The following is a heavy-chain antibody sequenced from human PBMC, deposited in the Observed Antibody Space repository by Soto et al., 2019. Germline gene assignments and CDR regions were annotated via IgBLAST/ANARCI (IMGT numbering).Heavy chain of an antibody. J-gene: IGHJ4*02. Sequence: QVQLVESGGGVVQPGRSLRLSCAASGFTCSSYGMHWVRQAPGKGLEWVAVISNDGSNKYYADSVKGRFTISRDNSKNTLYLQLNSLRAEETAVYYCAKDGGYCSSTSCLAGLVYWGQGTMVTVSS. D-gene: IGHD2-2*01. CDR1: GFTCSSYG. CDR2: ISNDGSNK. CDR3: AKDGGYCSSTSCLAGLVY. V-gene: IGHV3-30*18.